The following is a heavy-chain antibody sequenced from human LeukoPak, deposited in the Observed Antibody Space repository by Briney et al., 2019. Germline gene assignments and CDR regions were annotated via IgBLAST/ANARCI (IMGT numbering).Heavy chain of an antibody. CDR2: ISAYNGNT. V-gene: IGHV1-18*01. CDR1: GYTFTSYG. Sequence: ASVKVSCKASGYTFTSYGISWVRQAPGQGLEWMGWISAYNGNTNYAQKLQGRVTMTTDTSTSTAYMELRSLRSDDTAVYYCARVYTVTTGLPYFDYWGQGTLVTVYS. D-gene: IGHD4-17*01. CDR3: ARVYTVTTGLPYFDY. J-gene: IGHJ4*02.